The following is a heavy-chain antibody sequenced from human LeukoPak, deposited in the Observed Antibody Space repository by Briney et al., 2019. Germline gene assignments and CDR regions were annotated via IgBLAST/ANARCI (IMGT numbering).Heavy chain of an antibody. D-gene: IGHD2-15*01. V-gene: IGHV4-59*08. CDR2: MYYSGST. CDR1: GGSISSYY. J-gene: IGHJ4*02. Sequence: TETLSLTCTVSGGSISSYYCSWIRQPPGKGLEWIGYMYYSGSTNYNPSLKSRVTISVDMSKNQFSLKLSSVTAADTAVYYCVRSSTYHLFDDWGQGTLVTVSS. CDR3: VRSSTYHLFDD.